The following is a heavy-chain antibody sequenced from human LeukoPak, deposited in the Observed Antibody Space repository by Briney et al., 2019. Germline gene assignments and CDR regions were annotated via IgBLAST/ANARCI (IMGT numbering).Heavy chain of an antibody. J-gene: IGHJ4*02. V-gene: IGHV4-4*07. CDR3: ARSWGDEY. D-gene: IGHD3-16*01. CDR2: FCTTGST. CDR1: GGAISRWC. Sequence: SETLSLTCTVSGGAISRWCWSWLRQPAGKGLEWIGRFCTTGSTNYSPSLKSRVTMSVDTSKNQFSLNLISVTAADTAVYYCARSWGDEYWGQGTLVTVSS.